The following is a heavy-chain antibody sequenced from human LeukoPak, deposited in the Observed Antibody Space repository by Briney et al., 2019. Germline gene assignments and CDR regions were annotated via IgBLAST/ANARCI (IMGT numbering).Heavy chain of an antibody. V-gene: IGHV1-69*13. J-gene: IGHJ5*02. D-gene: IGHD2-15*01. Sequence: PRASVKVSCKASGYTFTGYFMHWVRQAPGQGLEWMGGIIPIFGTANYAQKFQGRVTITADESTSTAYMELSSLRSEDTAVYYCARDQGSWGQGTLVTVSS. CDR2: IIPIFGTA. CDR3: ARDQGS. CDR1: GYTFTGYF.